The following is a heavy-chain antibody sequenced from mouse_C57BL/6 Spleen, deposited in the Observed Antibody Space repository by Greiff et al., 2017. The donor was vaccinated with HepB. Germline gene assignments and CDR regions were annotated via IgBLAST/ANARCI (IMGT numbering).Heavy chain of an antibody. V-gene: IGHV1-69*01. J-gene: IGHJ1*03. CDR2: IDPSDSYT. Sequence: QVQLQQPGAELVMPGASVKLSCKASGYTFTSYWMHWVKQRPGQGLEWIGEIDPSDSYTNYNQKFKGKSTLTVDKSSSTAYMQLSSLTSEDSAVYYCARGGDGYYYWYFDVWGTGTTVTVSS. D-gene: IGHD2-3*01. CDR1: GYTFTSYW. CDR3: ARGGDGYYYWYFDV.